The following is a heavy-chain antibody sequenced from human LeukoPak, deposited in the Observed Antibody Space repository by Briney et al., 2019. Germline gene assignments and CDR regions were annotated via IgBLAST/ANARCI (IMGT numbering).Heavy chain of an antibody. Sequence: GGSLRLSCEASGFTFRDYWMHWVRQAPGKGLVWVARINTDGSSTNYADSVKGRFTISRDNAKNSLYLQMNSLRAEDTAVYYCARTRGFWSGYRGRGMDVWGQGTTVTVSS. CDR2: INTDGSST. J-gene: IGHJ6*02. V-gene: IGHV3-74*01. D-gene: IGHD3-3*01. CDR3: ARTRGFWSGYRGRGMDV. CDR1: GFTFRDYW.